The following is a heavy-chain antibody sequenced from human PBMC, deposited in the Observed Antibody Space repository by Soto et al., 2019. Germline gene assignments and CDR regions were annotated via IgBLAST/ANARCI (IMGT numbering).Heavy chain of an antibody. CDR3: AKDFGMEAPGVYFQH. J-gene: IGHJ1*01. D-gene: IGHD3-3*01. CDR2: ISGSGDNT. V-gene: IGHV3-23*01. CDR1: GFTFSNYA. Sequence: EVQRLESGGGLVQPGGSLRLSCAASGFTFSNYAMSWVRQAPGKGLEWVSAISGSGDNTYYADSVKGRFTISRDNSKNTLYLQMNSLRAEDTAVYYCAKDFGMEAPGVYFQHWGQGTLVTFSS.